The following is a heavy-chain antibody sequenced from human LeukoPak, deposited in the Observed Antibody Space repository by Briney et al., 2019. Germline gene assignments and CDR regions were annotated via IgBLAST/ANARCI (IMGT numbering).Heavy chain of an antibody. Sequence: GGSLRLSCTASGFNFDGYAMSWVRQAPGKGLEWVSFIRSKAYGGTTEYAASVKGRFTISRDDSKSIAYLQMNSLKTDDTAVYYCTTTITMIVAVIGFQRWGQGTLVTVSS. J-gene: IGHJ1*01. CDR1: GFNFDGYA. V-gene: IGHV3-49*04. CDR2: IRSKAYGGTT. D-gene: IGHD3-22*01. CDR3: TTTITMIVAVIGFQR.